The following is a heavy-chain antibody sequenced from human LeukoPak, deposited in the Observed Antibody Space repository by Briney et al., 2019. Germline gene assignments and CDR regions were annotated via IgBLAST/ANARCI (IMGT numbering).Heavy chain of an antibody. D-gene: IGHD3-16*01. J-gene: IGHJ3*01. CDR3: TRALGHSVLAFDV. Sequence: PGGSLRLSCAASGFIFNNYWMNWVRQAPGKGLEWVASIKEDGRKKLYVESLEGRLTIARDNAKESLHLQMRNLRVEDTAVYYCTRALGHSVLAFDVWGQGTVVIVS. CDR2: IKEDGRKK. V-gene: IGHV3-7*03. CDR1: GFIFNNYW.